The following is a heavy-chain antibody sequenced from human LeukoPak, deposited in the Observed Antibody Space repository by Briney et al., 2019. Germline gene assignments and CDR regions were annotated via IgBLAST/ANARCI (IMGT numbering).Heavy chain of an antibody. J-gene: IGHJ4*02. CDR2: ISYDGSNK. V-gene: IGHV3-30-3*01. D-gene: IGHD3-22*01. CDR1: GFTFSSYA. CDR3: ARAGYDSSGYPQVDY. Sequence: GGSLRLSCAASGFTFSSYAMHWVRQAPGKGLEWVAVISYDGSNKYYADSVKGRFTISRDNSKNTLYLQMNSLRAEDTAVYYCARAGYDSSGYPQVDYWGQGTLVTVSS.